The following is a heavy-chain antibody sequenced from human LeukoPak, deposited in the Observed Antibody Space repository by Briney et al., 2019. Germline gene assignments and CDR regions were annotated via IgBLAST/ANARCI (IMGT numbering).Heavy chain of an antibody. Sequence: TGGSLRLSCAASGFTFSSSAMGWVRQAPGKGLEWVSAISNNGGYTYYADSVQGRFTISRDNSKSTLCLQMNSLRAEDAAVYYCARDFRSGFPNWFDPWGQGALVTVSS. CDR3: ARDFRSGFPNWFDP. CDR1: GFTFSSSA. V-gene: IGHV3-23*01. J-gene: IGHJ5*02. CDR2: ISNNGGYT. D-gene: IGHD3-3*01.